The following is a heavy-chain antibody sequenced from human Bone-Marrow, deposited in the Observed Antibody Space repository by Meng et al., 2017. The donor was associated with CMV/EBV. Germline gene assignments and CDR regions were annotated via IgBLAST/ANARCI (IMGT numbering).Heavy chain of an antibody. CDR1: GFTFRRFE. Sequence: GESLKIPLAASGFTFRRFEMSWVRQAPGKGLEWVSYISSSGSTIYYADSVKGRFTISRDNAKNSLYLQMNSLRDEDTPRYYRARYSLTYPATFDYWGQGTLATVSS. CDR2: ISSSGSTI. V-gene: IGHV3-48*03. CDR3: ARYSLTYPATFDY. D-gene: IGHD3-9*01. J-gene: IGHJ4*02.